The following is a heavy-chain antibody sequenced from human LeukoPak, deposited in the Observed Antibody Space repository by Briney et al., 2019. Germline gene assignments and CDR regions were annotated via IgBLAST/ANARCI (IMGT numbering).Heavy chain of an antibody. V-gene: IGHV3-7*01. CDR1: GFTFTTFW. D-gene: IGHD1-26*01. CDR2: IRQDGSEK. CDR3: AGDYRGYFDY. Sequence: PGGSLRLSCATSGFTFTTFWMHWVRQAPGKGLEWVANIRQDGSEKYYVDSVKGRFTISRDNAKNSLYLQMNSLRAEDTAVYYCAGDYRGYFDYWGQGTLVTVSS. J-gene: IGHJ4*02.